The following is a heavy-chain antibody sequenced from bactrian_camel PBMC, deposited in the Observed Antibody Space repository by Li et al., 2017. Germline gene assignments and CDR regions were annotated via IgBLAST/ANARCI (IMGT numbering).Heavy chain of an antibody. Sequence: VQLVESGGGSVQAGGSLRLSCATAGYSSSAYRTGWFRQAPGKEREGVASIYTAGDSTTDYADSVKGRFTISQDTAKSTVYLQMNSLKPEDTAMYYCAADLFRPRRYGGPWNLPAPREYSYCGQGTQVTVS. CDR3: AADLFRPRRYGGPWNLPAPREYSY. CDR1: GYSSSAYR. V-gene: IGHV3S40*01. CDR2: IYTAGDSTT. D-gene: IGHD6*01. J-gene: IGHJ4*01.